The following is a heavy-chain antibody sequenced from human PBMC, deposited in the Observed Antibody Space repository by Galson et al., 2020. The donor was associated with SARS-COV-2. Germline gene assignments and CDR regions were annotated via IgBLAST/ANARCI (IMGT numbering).Heavy chain of an antibody. J-gene: IGHJ6*02. Sequence: ASVQVSCQASGYTFTGYYMHWVRQAPGQELEWMGWINPNSGGTNYAQKFQGRVTMTRDTSISTAYMELSRLRSDDTAVYYCARDRVEYYDILTGYKERDYYCMDVWGQGTTVTVSS. D-gene: IGHD3-9*01. CDR2: INPNSGGT. CDR1: GYTFTGYY. V-gene: IGHV1-2*02. CDR3: ARDRVEYYDILTGYKERDYYCMDV.